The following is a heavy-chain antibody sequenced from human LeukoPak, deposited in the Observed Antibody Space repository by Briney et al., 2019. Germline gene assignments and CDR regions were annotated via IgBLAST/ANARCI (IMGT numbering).Heavy chain of an antibody. CDR2: IYYSGST. J-gene: IGHJ4*02. D-gene: IGHD3-3*01. V-gene: IGHV4-39*01. CDR3: ARSPRDDFWSGSFDY. CDR1: GGSISSSSYY. Sequence: SETLSLTCTVSGGSISSSSYYWGWIRQPPGKGLEWIGSIYYSGSTYYNPSLKSRVTISVDTSKNQFPLKLSSVTAADTAVYYCARSPRDDFWSGSFDYWGQGTLVTVSS.